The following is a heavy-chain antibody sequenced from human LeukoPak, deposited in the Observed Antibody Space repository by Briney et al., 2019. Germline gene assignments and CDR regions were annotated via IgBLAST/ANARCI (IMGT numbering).Heavy chain of an antibody. CDR2: IFYTGSS. CDR1: GASISSYY. Sequence: SETLSLTCTVSGASISSYYWSWIRQPPGKGLEWIGHIFYTGSSNYNPSLKSRVTIPLDRSKNQFSLRLTSVTAADTAVYYCARAGAWQIDPWGQGTLVTVSS. D-gene: IGHD3-10*01. V-gene: IGHV4-59*01. J-gene: IGHJ5*02. CDR3: ARAGAWQIDP.